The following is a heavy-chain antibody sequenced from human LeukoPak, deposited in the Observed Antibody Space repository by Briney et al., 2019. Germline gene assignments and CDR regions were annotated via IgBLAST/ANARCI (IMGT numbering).Heavy chain of an antibody. V-gene: IGHV3-30*02. CDR3: AKDLRYSGSYLGY. J-gene: IGHJ4*02. CDR1: GFTFSSYG. Sequence: GGSLRLSCAASGFTFSSYGMHWVRQAPGKGLEWVAFIRYDGSNKYYADSVKGRFTISRDNSKNTLYLQMNSLRAEDTAVYYCAKDLRYSGSYLGYWGQGTLVTVSS. CDR2: IRYDGSNK. D-gene: IGHD1-26*01.